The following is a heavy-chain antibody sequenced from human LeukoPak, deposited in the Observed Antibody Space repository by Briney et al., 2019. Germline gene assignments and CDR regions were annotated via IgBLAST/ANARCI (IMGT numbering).Heavy chain of an antibody. J-gene: IGHJ4*02. Sequence: GGSLRLSCAASGLTFSSYAMSWVHQAPGKGLEWVSAISGSGGSTYYADSVKGRFTISRDNSMNTLYLQMNSLRAEDTAVYYCAKVLSGSYYGYWGQGTLVTVSS. CDR2: ISGSGGST. CDR3: AKVLSGSYYGY. CDR1: GLTFSSYA. V-gene: IGHV3-23*01. D-gene: IGHD1-26*01.